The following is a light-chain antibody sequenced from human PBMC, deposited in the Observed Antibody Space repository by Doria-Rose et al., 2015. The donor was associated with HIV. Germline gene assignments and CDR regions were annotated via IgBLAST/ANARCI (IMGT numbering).Light chain of an antibody. J-gene: IGKJ5*01. CDR1: QRVKSSY. CDR2: DAS. V-gene: IGKV3-20*01. CDR3: QQYGTSRGT. Sequence: TQSPGTLSLPPGERATLSCRASQRVKSSYLAWYQQKPGQAPRLLIYDASTRATGIPDRLSGSGSGADFTLTISRLEPEDVAVYYCQQYGTSRGTFGQGTRLEIK.